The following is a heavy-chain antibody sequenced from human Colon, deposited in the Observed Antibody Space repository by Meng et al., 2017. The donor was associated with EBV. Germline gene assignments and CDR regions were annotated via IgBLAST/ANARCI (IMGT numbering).Heavy chain of an antibody. J-gene: IGHJ4*02. V-gene: IGHV1-18*04. CDR3: DTAVYSSTGGGHLDH. CDR1: CGTCIDFG. CDR2: ISECNSST. Sequence: QEAQPRAVLVQAGLAVKFSCKDGCGTCIDFGCSWVRQAPRKGLEGIGWISECNSSTNSAPEIQRITTRITGPYTISYDTTITVAYVQISRRYAEDTAVYSSTGGGHLDHWGQGTLVTVSS. D-gene: IGHD3-16*01.